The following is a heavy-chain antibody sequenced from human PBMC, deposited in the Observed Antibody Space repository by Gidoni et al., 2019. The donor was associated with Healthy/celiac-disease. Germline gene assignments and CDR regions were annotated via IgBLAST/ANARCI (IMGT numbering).Heavy chain of an antibody. D-gene: IGHD6-19*01. CDR2: ISAYNGNT. J-gene: IGHJ4*02. V-gene: IGHV1-18*01. CDR3: ARDRDPKFRWLVGRAGFDY. Sequence: QVQLVQSGAEVKKPGASVKVSCKASGYTFTSYGISWVRQAPGQGLEWMGWISAYNGNTNYAQKLQGRVTMTTDTSTSTAYMELRSLRSDDTAVYYCARDRDPKFRWLVGRAGFDYWGQGTLVTVSS. CDR1: GYTFTSYG.